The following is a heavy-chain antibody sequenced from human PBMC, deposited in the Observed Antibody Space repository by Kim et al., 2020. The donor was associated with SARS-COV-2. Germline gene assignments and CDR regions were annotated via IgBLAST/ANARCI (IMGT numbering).Heavy chain of an antibody. D-gene: IGHD3-3*01. Sequence: YNPSLKSRVTISVDTSKNQCYRKLSSVTAADSAVYYCATLGFWSGWVDRWGQGTLVTVSS. CDR3: ATLGFWSGWVDR. J-gene: IGHJ5*02. V-gene: IGHV4-39*01.